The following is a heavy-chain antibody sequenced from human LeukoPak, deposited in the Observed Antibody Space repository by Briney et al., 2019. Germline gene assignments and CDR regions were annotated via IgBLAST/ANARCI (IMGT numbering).Heavy chain of an antibody. CDR3: ARVYNWNQHFDY. V-gene: IGHV4-39*01. CDR2: IYYGGST. D-gene: IGHD1-1*01. J-gene: IGHJ4*02. CDR1: GGSIINNNYYY. Sequence: PSETLSLTCTVSGGSIINNNYYYWGWVRQPPGKGLEWIGSIYYGGSTYYNPSLKSRLTISVDTSKNQFSLKLSSVTATDTAVYYCARVYNWNQHFDYWGQGSLVTVSS.